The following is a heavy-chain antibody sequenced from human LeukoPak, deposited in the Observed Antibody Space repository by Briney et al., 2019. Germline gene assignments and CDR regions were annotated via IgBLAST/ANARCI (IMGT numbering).Heavy chain of an antibody. CDR1: GFTFDNSA. Sequence: GRSLRLSCAASGFTFDNSAMHWVRQAPGKGLVWVSRINSDGSSTSYADSVRGRFSISRDNAKDTLYLQMNSLRAEDTAVYYCARGLSGYASSLGYWGQGTLVTVSA. CDR2: INSDGSST. J-gene: IGHJ4*02. D-gene: IGHD6-6*01. V-gene: IGHV3-74*01. CDR3: ARGLSGYASSLGY.